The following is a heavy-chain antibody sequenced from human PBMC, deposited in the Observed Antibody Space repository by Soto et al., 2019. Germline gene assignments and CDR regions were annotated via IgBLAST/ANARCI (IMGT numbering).Heavy chain of an antibody. J-gene: IGHJ3*02. CDR2: ILPIFGTA. CDR3: ARGHEFGGNSDACDI. CDR1: GVSFSTSS. V-gene: IGHV1-69*14. Sequence: QVLLVQSGAEMKKPGSSVKVSCKASGVSFSTSSINWVRQAPGQRPEWMANILPIFGTADYAQKFQGRLTITADTSTNTAYMELRSLFSEDTAVYYCARGHEFGGNSDACDIWGQGTVVTVYS. D-gene: IGHD2-21*01.